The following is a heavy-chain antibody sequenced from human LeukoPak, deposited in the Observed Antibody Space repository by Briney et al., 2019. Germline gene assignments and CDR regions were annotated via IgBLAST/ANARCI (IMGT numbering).Heavy chain of an antibody. J-gene: IGHJ4*02. D-gene: IGHD6-13*01. V-gene: IGHV4-59*01. CDR1: GGSISSYY. CDR2: IYHSGST. CDR3: ARGPHSSSWYHFDY. Sequence: SETLSLTCTVSGGSISSYYWSWIRQPPGKGLEWIGYIYHSGSTNYNPSLKSRVTISVDTSKNHFSLKLSSVTAADTAVYYCARGPHSSSWYHFDYWGQGTLVTVSS.